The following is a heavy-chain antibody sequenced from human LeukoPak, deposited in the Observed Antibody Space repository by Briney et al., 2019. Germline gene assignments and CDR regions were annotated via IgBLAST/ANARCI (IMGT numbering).Heavy chain of an antibody. CDR2: IKYDESEK. J-gene: IGHJ4*02. CDR3: ARITTNGYFEY. CDR1: GFTFSSFW. V-gene: IGHV3-7*01. Sequence: PGGSLRLSCAASGFTFSSFWMGWVRQVPGKGLEWVASIKYDESEKHHVDSVKGRFTISRDNAKNSLYLQMNSLRAEDTAVYFCARITTNGYFEYWGQGTLVTVSS. D-gene: IGHD1-1*01.